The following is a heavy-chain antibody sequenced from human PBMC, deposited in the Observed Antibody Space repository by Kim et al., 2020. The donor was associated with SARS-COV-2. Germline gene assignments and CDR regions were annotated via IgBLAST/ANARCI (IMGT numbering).Heavy chain of an antibody. Sequence: EKYYVDSGKGRFTITRDNAKNSLYLQMNSLRAEDTAVYYCARASLKSFDDWGQGTLVTVSS. CDR3: ARASLKSFDD. V-gene: IGHV3-7*03. CDR2: EK. J-gene: IGHJ4*02.